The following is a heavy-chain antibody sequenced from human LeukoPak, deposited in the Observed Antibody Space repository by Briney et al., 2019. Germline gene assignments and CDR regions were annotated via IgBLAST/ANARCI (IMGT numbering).Heavy chain of an antibody. CDR1: GGTFSSYA. Sequence: SVKVSCKASGGTFSSYAISWVRQAPGQGLEWMGGLIPIFGTANYAQKFQDRVTITTDESTSTAYMELRSLRSDDTAVYYCARRYSSSWYNDAFDIWGQGQWSPSLQ. CDR2: LIPIFGTA. D-gene: IGHD6-13*01. V-gene: IGHV1-69*05. J-gene: IGHJ3*02. CDR3: ARRYSSSWYNDAFDI.